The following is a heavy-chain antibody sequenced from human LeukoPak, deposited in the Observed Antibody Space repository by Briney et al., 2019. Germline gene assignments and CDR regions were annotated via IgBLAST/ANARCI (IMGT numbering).Heavy chain of an antibody. CDR3: AKDRYGTDYYFDY. CDR2: ISGSVGST. V-gene: IGHV3-23*01. D-gene: IGHD2-8*01. Sequence: GGSLRLSCAASGFTFSSYAMSWVRQAPGQGLEWVSAISGSVGSTYYADSVKGRFTISRDNSKNTLYLQMNSLRAEDTAVYYCAKDRYGTDYYFDYWGQGTLVTVSS. J-gene: IGHJ4*02. CDR1: GFTFSSYA.